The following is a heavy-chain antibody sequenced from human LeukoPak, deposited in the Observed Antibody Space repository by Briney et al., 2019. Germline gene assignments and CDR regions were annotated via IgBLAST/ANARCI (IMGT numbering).Heavy chain of an antibody. CDR2: INPNSGGT. J-gene: IGHJ4*02. CDR3: ATRGFWSGYYTGFELDY. V-gene: IGHV1-2*02. D-gene: IGHD3-3*01. CDR1: GYTFTGYY. Sequence: ASVKVSCKASGYTFTGYYMHWVRQAPGQGLEWMGWINPNSGGTNYAQKFQGRVTMTRDTSISTAYMEPSRLRSDDTAVYYCATRGFWSGYYTGFELDYWGQGTLVTVSS.